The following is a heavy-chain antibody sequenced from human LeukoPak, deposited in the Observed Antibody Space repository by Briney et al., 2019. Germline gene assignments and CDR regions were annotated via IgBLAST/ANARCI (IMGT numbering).Heavy chain of an antibody. V-gene: IGHV3-72*01. J-gene: IGHJ6*02. CDR3: ARGSGDYRDTNYYGMDV. Sequence: GGSLRLSCASSGFIFSDYYMDWVRQAPGKGLEWVGRSRGRGHSFTTEYAASVKGRFTISRDNSQSALFLQMNSLQTEDTAVYYCARGSGDYRDTNYYGMDVRGLGTTVSVSS. D-gene: IGHD3-3*01. CDR2: SRGRGHSFTT. CDR1: GFIFSDYY.